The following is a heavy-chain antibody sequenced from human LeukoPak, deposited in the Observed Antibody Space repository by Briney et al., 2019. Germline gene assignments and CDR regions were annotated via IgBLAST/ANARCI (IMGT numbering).Heavy chain of an antibody. Sequence: PSETLSLTCTVSGGSVSSYYWSWIRQPPGRGLEWIGYIYYSGSTYYNPSLKSRVTISVDTSKNQFSLKLTSVTAADTAVYYCATAGPISGRHNYFDSWGQGTLVTVSS. CDR2: IYYSGST. D-gene: IGHD3-10*01. V-gene: IGHV4-59*02. J-gene: IGHJ4*02. CDR3: ATAGPISGRHNYFDS. CDR1: GGSVSSYY.